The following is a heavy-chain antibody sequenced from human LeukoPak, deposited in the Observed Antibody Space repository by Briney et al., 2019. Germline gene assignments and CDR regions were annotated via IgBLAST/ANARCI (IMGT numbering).Heavy chain of an antibody. CDR1: GGTFSSYT. D-gene: IGHD2-2*01. Sequence: GASVKVSCKASGGTFSSYTISWVRQAPGQGLEWMGRIIPILGIANYAQQFQGRVTITADKSTSTAYMELSSLRSEDTAVYYCARGIVRGFVVVPAALYGMDVWGQGTTVTVSS. V-gene: IGHV1-69*02. CDR3: ARGIVRGFVVVPAALYGMDV. J-gene: IGHJ6*02. CDR2: IIPILGIA.